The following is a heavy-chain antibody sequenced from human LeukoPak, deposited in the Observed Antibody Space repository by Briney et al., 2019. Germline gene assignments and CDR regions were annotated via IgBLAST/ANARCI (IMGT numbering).Heavy chain of an antibody. CDR1: GYSFTSYW. CDR3: ARTNYDILTGYPNWFDP. Sequence: GESLKISCKGSGYSFTSYWIGWVRQMPGKGLEWMGIIYPGDSDTRYSPSFQGQVTISADKSISTAYLQWSSLKASDTAMYYGARTNYDILTGYPNWFDPWGQGTLVTVSS. J-gene: IGHJ5*02. CDR2: IYPGDSDT. D-gene: IGHD3-9*01. V-gene: IGHV5-51*01.